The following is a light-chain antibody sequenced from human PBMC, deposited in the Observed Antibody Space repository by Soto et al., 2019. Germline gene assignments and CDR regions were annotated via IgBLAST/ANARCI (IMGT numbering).Light chain of an antibody. CDR1: SSDIGTYNY. V-gene: IGLV2-8*01. CDR3: SSYAGSNNFVV. CDR2: EVT. Sequence: QSALTQPPSASGSLGQSVTISCTGSSSDIGTYNYVSWYQQFPGKAPKLIIYEVTKRPSGVPDRFSGSKSGNTASLTVSGLQADDEADYYCSSYAGSNNFVVFGGGTKLTVL. J-gene: IGLJ2*01.